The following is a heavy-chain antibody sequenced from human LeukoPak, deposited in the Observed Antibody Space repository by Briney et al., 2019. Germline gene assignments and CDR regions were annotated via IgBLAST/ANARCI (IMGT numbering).Heavy chain of an antibody. CDR2: INPNNGGT. V-gene: IGHV1-2*06. CDR1: GYTFTGYY. Sequence: GASVKVSCKASGYTFTGYYMHWVRQAPGQGLEWMGRINPNNGGTNYAQKLQGRVTMTGDTSISTVYMELRRLRSEDTAVYYCAREGGDIYYGDYEFDYWGQGTLVTVSS. D-gene: IGHD4-17*01. CDR3: AREGGDIYYGDYEFDY. J-gene: IGHJ4*02.